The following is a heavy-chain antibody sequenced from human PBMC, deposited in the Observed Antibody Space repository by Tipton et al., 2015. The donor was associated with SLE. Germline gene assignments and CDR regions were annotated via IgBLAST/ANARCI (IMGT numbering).Heavy chain of an antibody. V-gene: IGHV3-9*01. Sequence: SLRLSCVASGFTFDDYAMHWVRQAPGKGLEWVSGISWNSGSIGYADSVKGRFTISRDNAKNSLSLQMNSLRAEDTALYYCAEDKERWAQSTFDYWGQGTLVTVSS. J-gene: IGHJ4*02. D-gene: IGHD5-24*01. CDR3: AEDKERWAQSTFDY. CDR1: GFTFDDYA. CDR2: ISWNSGSI.